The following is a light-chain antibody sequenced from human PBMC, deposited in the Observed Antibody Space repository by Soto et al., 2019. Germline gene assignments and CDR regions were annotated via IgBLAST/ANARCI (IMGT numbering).Light chain of an antibody. CDR1: QSVNIN. CDR2: GAS. V-gene: IGKV3D-15*01. CDR3: QQYKDWPPLT. J-gene: IGKJ4*01. Sequence: EIAMTQSPVTLSASPGEIVTLSCRASQSVNINLAWYQQRPGQAPRVLIYGASNRASGIPDRFIGSGSGTDFTLTISSLEPDDFALYYCQQYKDWPPLTFGGGTRVEIK.